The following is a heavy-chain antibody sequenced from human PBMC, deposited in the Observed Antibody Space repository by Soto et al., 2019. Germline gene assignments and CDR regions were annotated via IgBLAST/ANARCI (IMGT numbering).Heavy chain of an antibody. J-gene: IGHJ4*02. D-gene: IGHD6-13*01. CDR1: GGTFSSYT. CDR2: IIPILGIA. CDR3: ASAVTRYSSSLGY. Sequence: QVQLVQSGAEVKKPGSSVKVSCKASGGTFSSYTISWVRQAPGQGLEWMGRIIPILGIANYEQKFQGRVTITAEKSTSTAYMELSSLRSEDTAVYYCASAVTRYSSSLGYWGQGTLVTVSS. V-gene: IGHV1-69*02.